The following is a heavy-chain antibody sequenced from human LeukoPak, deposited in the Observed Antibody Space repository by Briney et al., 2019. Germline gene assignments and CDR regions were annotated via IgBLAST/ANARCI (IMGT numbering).Heavy chain of an antibody. Sequence: GGSLRLSCAASGFTFSSFAMSWVRQAPGKGLEWVSTISGSGGSTSYADSVKGRFTISRDNSKNTLYLQTNSLRAEDTALYYCAKNSRSSGHYLDYWGQGTLVTVSS. V-gene: IGHV3-23*01. D-gene: IGHD3-22*01. CDR1: GFTFSSFA. CDR2: ISGSGGST. J-gene: IGHJ4*02. CDR3: AKNSRSSGHYLDY.